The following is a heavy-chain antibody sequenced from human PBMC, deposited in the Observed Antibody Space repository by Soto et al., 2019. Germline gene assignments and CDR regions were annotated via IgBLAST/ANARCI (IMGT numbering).Heavy chain of an antibody. CDR3: ATQSGYYYDSSGYPDY. CDR2: INAGNGNT. D-gene: IGHD3-22*01. Sequence: ASLKVYCKTFGYALTIYPMDCVSNDPGQRLKWMGRINAGNGNTKYSQKFQGRVTITRDTSTSTAYMELSSLRSEDTAVYYCATQSGYYYDSSGYPDYWGQGTLVTSPQ. CDR1: GYALTIYP. J-gene: IGHJ4*02. V-gene: IGHV1-3*01.